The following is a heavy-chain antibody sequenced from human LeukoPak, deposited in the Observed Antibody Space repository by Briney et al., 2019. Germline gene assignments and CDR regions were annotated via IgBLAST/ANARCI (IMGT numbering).Heavy chain of an antibody. D-gene: IGHD5-18*01. J-gene: IGHJ4*02. Sequence: PSETLSLTCTVSSGSISSYYWSWIRQPPGMGLEWIGYIYYSGSTNYNPSLKSRVTISVDMSKNQFSLKLSSVTAADTAVYYCARGQAMGYYFDYWGQGTLVTVSS. CDR3: ARGQAMGYYFDY. CDR1: SGSISSYY. V-gene: IGHV4-59*12. CDR2: IYYSGST.